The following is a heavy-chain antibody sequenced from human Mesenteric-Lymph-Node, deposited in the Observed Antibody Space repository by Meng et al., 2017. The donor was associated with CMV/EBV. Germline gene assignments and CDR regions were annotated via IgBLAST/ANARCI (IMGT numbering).Heavy chain of an antibody. V-gene: IGHV4-34*01. Sequence: GSFSDYDWTWIRQSPGKGLVWIVEINHSGSANYNPSLKSRVTISVDTSKNQFSLKLSSMTAADTALYYCARINYYGSGSYSLDWFDPWGQGTLVTVSS. CDR3: ARINYYGSGSYSLDWFDP. D-gene: IGHD3-10*01. CDR2: INHSGSA. J-gene: IGHJ5*02. CDR1: GSFSDYD.